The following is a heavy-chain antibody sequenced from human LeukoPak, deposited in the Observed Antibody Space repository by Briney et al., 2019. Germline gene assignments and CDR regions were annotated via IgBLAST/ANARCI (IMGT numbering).Heavy chain of an antibody. CDR1: GFTFSSYG. J-gene: IGHJ4*02. CDR2: ISYDGSNK. Sequence: GGSLRLSCAASGFTFSSYGMHWVRQAPGKGLEWVAVISYDGSNKYYADSVKGRFTISRDNSKNTLYLQMNSLRAEDTAVHYCAKDSTPSLLTETYFDYWGQGTLVTVSS. CDR3: AKDSTPSLLTETYFDY. D-gene: IGHD2/OR15-2a*01. V-gene: IGHV3-30*18.